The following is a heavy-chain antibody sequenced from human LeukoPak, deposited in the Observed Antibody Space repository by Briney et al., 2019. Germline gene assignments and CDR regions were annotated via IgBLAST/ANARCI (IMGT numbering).Heavy chain of an antibody. CDR1: GGSISSSNW. CDR2: ISSQSGSA. J-gene: IGHJ4*02. D-gene: IGHD2-2*01. Sequence: KASETLSLTCAVSGGSISSSNWWTWVRQPPGKGLEWIGEISSQSGSANYNPSLMRRVTISVDKSKNQFSLRLSSVTAADTAVYYCAKIYCSSITCYLDFWGQGTLVIVSS. V-gene: IGHV4-4*02. CDR3: AKIYCSSITCYLDF.